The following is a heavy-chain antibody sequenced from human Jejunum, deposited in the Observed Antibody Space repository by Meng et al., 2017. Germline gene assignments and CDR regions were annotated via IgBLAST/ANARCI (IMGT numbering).Heavy chain of an antibody. CDR3: ARSPYSGSALPFFDY. CDR2: IYYSGST. J-gene: IGHJ4*02. CDR1: GDSFNSPDYY. Sequence: RLPEPGPGLVEPSQTLSLSCTVSGDSFNSPDYYWSWIRQPPEKGLEWIGYIYYSGSTYYNPSLKSRVSISGDTSNKQFSLKLTSVTAADTAVYYCARSPYSGSALPFFDYWGQGSLVTVSS. V-gene: IGHV4-30-4*01. D-gene: IGHD1-26*01.